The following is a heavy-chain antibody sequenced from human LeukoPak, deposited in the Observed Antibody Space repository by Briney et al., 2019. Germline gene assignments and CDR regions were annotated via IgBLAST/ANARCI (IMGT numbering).Heavy chain of an antibody. CDR1: GGSISSYY. D-gene: IGHD1-1*01. J-gene: IGHJ4*02. CDR2: INHSGST. V-gene: IGHV4-34*01. CDR3: ARELEVTGGFDY. Sequence: PSETLSLTCTVYGGSISSYYWSWIRQHPGKGLEWIGEINHSGSTNYNPSLKSRVTISVDTSKNQFSLKLSSVTAADTAVYYCARELEVTGGFDYWGQGTLVTVSS.